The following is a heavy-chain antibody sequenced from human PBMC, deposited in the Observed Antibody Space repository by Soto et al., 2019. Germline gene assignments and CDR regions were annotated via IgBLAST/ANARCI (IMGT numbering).Heavy chain of an antibody. CDR2: IFPGDSDT. D-gene: IGHD3-10*01. J-gene: IGHJ4*02. Sequence: PGESLKISCPSICYTFTNYWIGWVLQTPGKGLECMGIIFPGDSDTRYNPSFEGQVTVSADESISTAYLQWNTLKASDTAMYYCVRPNFRALTHFDFWGQGTMVTVSS. CDR3: VRPNFRALTHFDF. CDR1: CYTFTNYW. V-gene: IGHV5-51*01.